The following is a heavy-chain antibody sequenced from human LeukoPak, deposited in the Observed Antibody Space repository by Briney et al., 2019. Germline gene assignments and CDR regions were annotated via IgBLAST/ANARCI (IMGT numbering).Heavy chain of an antibody. Sequence: SETLSLTCTVSGGSISSYYWSWIRQPAGKGLEWIGRIYISGSTNYNPSLKSRVTMSVDTSKNQFSLKLSSVTAADTAVYYCARDRGTWNDDGFDYWGQGTLVAVSS. J-gene: IGHJ4*02. CDR2: IYISGST. D-gene: IGHD1-1*01. V-gene: IGHV4-4*07. CDR3: ARDRGTWNDDGFDY. CDR1: GGSISSYY.